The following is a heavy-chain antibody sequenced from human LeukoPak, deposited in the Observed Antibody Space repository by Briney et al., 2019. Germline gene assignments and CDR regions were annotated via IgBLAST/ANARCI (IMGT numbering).Heavy chain of an antibody. CDR1: GDSVTYSY. CDR2: IYNSGRT. Sequence: SETLCVTCTVSGDSVTYSYWNWLRQPPGKGLGWIGHIYNSGRTNYNPSLNSRVTISVDTSRNQFSLKLSSVTAADTAVYYCAREGSGSYYNWFDPWGQGTLVTVSS. CDR3: AREGSGSYYNWFDP. V-gene: IGHV4-59*02. D-gene: IGHD3-10*01. J-gene: IGHJ5*02.